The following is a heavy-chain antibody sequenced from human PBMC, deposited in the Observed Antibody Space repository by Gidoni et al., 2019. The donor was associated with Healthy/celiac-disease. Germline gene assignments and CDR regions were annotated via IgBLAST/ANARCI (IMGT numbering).Heavy chain of an antibody. CDR2: MNPKSGNT. Sequence: QVQLVQSGAEVKKPGASVKVSCKASGYTFTSYDINWVRQATGQGLDGLGWMNPKSGNTGYAQKVQGRVTMTRNTSISTAYMELSSLRSEDTAVYYCARDPDFWSGPNNYYYYGMDVWGQGTTVTVSS. CDR3: ARDPDFWSGPNNYYYYGMDV. V-gene: IGHV1-8*01. D-gene: IGHD3-3*01. CDR1: GYTFTSYD. J-gene: IGHJ6*02.